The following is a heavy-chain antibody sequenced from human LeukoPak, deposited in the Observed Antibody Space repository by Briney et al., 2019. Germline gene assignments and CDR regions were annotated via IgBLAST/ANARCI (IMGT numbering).Heavy chain of an antibody. Sequence: GGSLRLSCAASGFTFSSYAMHWVRQAPGKGLEWVAVISYDGSNEYYADSVKGRFTISRDNSKNTLYLQMNSLRAEDTAVYYCAKGWVTDRNYFDSWGQGTLVTVSS. CDR3: AKGWVTDRNYFDS. CDR2: ISYDGSNE. D-gene: IGHD5-18*01. V-gene: IGHV3-30-3*01. CDR1: GFTFSSYA. J-gene: IGHJ4*02.